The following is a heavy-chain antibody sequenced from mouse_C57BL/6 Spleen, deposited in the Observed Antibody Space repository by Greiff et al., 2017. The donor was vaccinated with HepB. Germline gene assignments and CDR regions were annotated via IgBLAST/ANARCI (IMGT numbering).Heavy chain of an antibody. CDR2: ISSGSSTI. V-gene: IGHV5-17*01. J-gene: IGHJ2*01. CDR1: GFTFSDYG. D-gene: IGHD1-1*01. Sequence: EVQLVESGGGLVKPGGSLKLSCAASGFTFSDYGMHWVRQAPEKGLEWVAYISSGSSTIYYADTVKGRFTISRDNAKNTLFLQMTSLRSEDTAMYYCSRHYYGSSYVGYFDYWGQGTTLTVSS. CDR3: SRHYYGSSYVGYFDY.